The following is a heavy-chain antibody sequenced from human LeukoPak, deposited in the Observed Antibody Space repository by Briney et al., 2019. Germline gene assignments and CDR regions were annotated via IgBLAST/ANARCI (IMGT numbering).Heavy chain of an antibody. CDR1: GFTFSSYW. D-gene: IGHD3-9*01. V-gene: IGHV3-7*01. J-gene: IGHJ4*02. CDR3: ARDQRYFDWLTREYFDY. Sequence: GGSLRLSCAASGFTFSSYWMSWVRQAPGKGLEWVANIKQDGSEKYYVDSVKGRFTISRDNAKNSLYLQMNSLRAEGTALYYCARDQRYFDWLTREYFDYWGQGTLVTVSS. CDR2: IKQDGSEK.